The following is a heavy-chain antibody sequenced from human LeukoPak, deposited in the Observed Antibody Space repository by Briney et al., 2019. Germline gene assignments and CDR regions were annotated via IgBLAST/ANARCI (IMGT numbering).Heavy chain of an antibody. D-gene: IGHD6-13*01. CDR1: GGSISSSIYY. CDR2: IYYSGST. J-gene: IGHJ4*02. Sequence: SETLSLTCTVSGGSISSSIYYWGWIRQPPGKGLEWIGSIYYSGSTYYNPSLKSRVTISVDTSKNQFSLKLSSVTAADTAVYYCARGLGYSRTGYFDYWGQGTLVTVSS. CDR3: ARGLGYSRTGYFDY. V-gene: IGHV4-39*07.